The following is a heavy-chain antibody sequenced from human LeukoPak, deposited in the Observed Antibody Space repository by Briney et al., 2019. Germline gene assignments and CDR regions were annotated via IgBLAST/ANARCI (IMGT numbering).Heavy chain of an antibody. V-gene: IGHV3-23*01. Sequence: PGGSLRLSCAASGFTFSSYAMSWVRQAPGKGLEWVSAISGSGGSTYYADSVKGRFTISRDNSKNTLYLQMNSLRAEDTAVYYCAKAISSSSWYGSAFDIWGQGTMVTVSS. J-gene: IGHJ3*02. D-gene: IGHD6-13*01. CDR1: GFTFSSYA. CDR2: ISGSGGST. CDR3: AKAISSSSWYGSAFDI.